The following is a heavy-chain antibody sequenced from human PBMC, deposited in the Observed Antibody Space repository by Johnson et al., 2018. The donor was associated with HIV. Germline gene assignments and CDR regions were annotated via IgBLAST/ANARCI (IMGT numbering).Heavy chain of an antibody. D-gene: IGHD3-22*01. J-gene: IGHJ3*02. CDR1: GFTFSSYA. Sequence: QVQLVESGGGVVQPGRSLRLSCAASGFTFSSYAMHWVRQAPGKGLEWVAVISYDGSERFYVDSVKGRFTISRDNVNNSVYLLMNSLGVEDTAVYYCARRPSSGYSVGAFDIWGQGTMVTVSS. CDR3: ARRPSSGYSVGAFDI. V-gene: IGHV3-30*04. CDR2: ISYDGSER.